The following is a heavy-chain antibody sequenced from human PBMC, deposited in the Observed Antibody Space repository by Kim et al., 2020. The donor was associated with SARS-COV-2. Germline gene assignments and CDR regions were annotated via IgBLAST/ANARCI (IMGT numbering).Heavy chain of an antibody. D-gene: IGHD6-13*01. V-gene: IGHV3-74*01. CDR1: GFTFSSYW. Sequence: GGSLRLSCAASGFTFSSYWMHWVRQAPGKGLVWVSRINSDGSSTSYADSVKGRFTISRDNAKNTLYLQMNSLRAEDTAVYYCAAFSSWHYYYGMDVWGQGTTVTVSS. CDR2: INSDGSST. CDR3: AAFSSWHYYYGMDV. J-gene: IGHJ6*02.